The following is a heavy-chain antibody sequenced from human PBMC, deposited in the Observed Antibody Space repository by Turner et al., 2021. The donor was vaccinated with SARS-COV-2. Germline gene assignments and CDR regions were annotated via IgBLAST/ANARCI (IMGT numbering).Heavy chain of an antibody. V-gene: IGHV4-39*01. CDR3: ARLMDTAMDYYGMDV. D-gene: IGHD5-18*01. Sequence: QLQLQESGPGLVKPSETLSLPCTVSGGSISSSTYYWGWIRQPPGKGLEWIGSIYYSGITYYNPSRKSRVTISVDTSKNQFSLKLSSVTAADTAVYYCARLMDTAMDYYGMDVWGQGTTVTVSS. CDR1: GGSISSSTYY. J-gene: IGHJ6*02. CDR2: IYYSGIT.